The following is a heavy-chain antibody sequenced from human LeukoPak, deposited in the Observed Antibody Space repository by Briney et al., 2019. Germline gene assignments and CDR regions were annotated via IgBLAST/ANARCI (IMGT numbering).Heavy chain of an antibody. CDR2: IKQDGSDK. D-gene: IGHD2-2*01. CDR1: GFAFSTYW. CDR3: ARVLPVASRDY. V-gene: IGHV3-7*01. Sequence: GGSLRLSCAASGFAFSTYWMSWVRQAPGKGLEWVANIKQDGSDKFYVDSVKGRFTISRDNAKNSMYLQMNSLRAEDTAIYYCARVLPVASRDYWGQGTLVTVSS. J-gene: IGHJ4*02.